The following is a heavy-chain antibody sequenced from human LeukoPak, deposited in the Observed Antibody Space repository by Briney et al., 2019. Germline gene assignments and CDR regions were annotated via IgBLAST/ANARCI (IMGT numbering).Heavy chain of an antibody. CDR2: INHSGST. Sequence: PSETLSLTCAVYGGSFSGYYWSWIRQPPGKGLEWIGEINHSGSTNYNPSLKSRVTISVDTSKNQFSLKLSSVTAADTAVYYSARDEAVAGRGNYWGQGTLVTVSS. CDR3: ARDEAVAGRGNY. D-gene: IGHD6-19*01. V-gene: IGHV4-34*01. J-gene: IGHJ4*02. CDR1: GGSFSGYY.